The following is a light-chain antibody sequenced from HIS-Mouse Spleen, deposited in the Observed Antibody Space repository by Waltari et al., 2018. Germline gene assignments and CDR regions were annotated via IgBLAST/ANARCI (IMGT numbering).Light chain of an antibody. CDR3: CSYAGSSTFV. J-gene: IGLJ1*01. CDR2: EGS. CDR1: SSDVGSYNL. V-gene: IGLV2-23*01. Sequence: QSALTQPASVSGSPGQSITISCTGTSSDVGSYNLVSWYQQHTGKAPKLMIYEGSKRPSGFSNRFSGSKSGNTASLTISVLQAEDEADYYCCSYAGSSTFVFGTGTKVTVL.